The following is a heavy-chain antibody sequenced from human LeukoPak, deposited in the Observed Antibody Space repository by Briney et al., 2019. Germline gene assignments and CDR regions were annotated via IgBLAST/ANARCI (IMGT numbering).Heavy chain of an antibody. J-gene: IGHJ5*01. CDR1: GYTFAAYY. CDR3: AKDAGTSGWFDS. D-gene: IGHD6-19*01. CDR2: INPNSGGT. Sequence: ASVKVSCKASGYTFAAYYIHWVRQAPGQGLEWIGWINPNSGGTNYAQKFQGRVTMTRDPSISTAYMELSRLTSDDTTVYFCAKDAGTSGWFDSWGQGTRVSVSS. V-gene: IGHV1-2*02.